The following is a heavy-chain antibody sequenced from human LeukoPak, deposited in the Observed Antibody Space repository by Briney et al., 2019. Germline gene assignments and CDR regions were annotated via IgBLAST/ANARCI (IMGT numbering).Heavy chain of an antibody. D-gene: IGHD3-3*02. CDR1: GFPFNTYA. CDR3: AKLAFYETSAPLRDISF. CDR2: IRPTGTNT. Sequence: GGSLRLSCAASGFPFNTYAMSWVRQAPGKGLEYISVIRPTGTNTYYASSVKGRFTISRDDSRTTVYLQMSSLRAEDTAIYFCAKLAFYETSAPLRDISFWGQGTLVTVSS. V-gene: IGHV3-23*01. J-gene: IGHJ4*02.